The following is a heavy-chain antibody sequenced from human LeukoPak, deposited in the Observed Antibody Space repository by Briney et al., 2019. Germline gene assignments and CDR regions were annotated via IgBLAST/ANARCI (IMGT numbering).Heavy chain of an antibody. CDR2: IYHSGST. D-gene: IGHD2-2*01. CDR1: GGSISSGGYY. V-gene: IGHV4-30-2*01. J-gene: IGHJ2*01. Sequence: PSETLSLTCTVSGGSISSGGYYWSWIRQPPGKGLEWIGYIYHSGSTYYNPSLKSRVTISVDRSKNQFSLKLSSVTAADTAVYYCAKDRGYCSSTSCLGTWYFDLWGRGTLVTVSS. CDR3: AKDRGYCSSTSCLGTWYFDL.